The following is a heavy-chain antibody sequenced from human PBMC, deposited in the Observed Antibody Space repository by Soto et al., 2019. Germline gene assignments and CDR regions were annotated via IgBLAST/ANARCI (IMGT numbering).Heavy chain of an antibody. CDR1: GGSIRSGGYY. CDR2: VYYSGST. Sequence: QVQLQESGPGLVKPSQTLSLTCTVSGGSIRSGGYYWSWIRQPPGKGLEWIGYVYYSGSTYFNPSLKGRVTISVATSKNQFSLKLSSVTAADTAVYYCARGVGNDYSDYYFDYWGQGTLVTVSS. V-gene: IGHV4-31*03. J-gene: IGHJ4*02. D-gene: IGHD4-17*01. CDR3: ARGVGNDYSDYYFDY.